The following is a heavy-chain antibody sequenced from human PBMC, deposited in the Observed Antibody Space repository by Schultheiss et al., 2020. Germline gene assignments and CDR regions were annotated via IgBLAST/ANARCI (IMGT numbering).Heavy chain of an antibody. CDR2: IYTSGST. Sequence: LRLSCTVSGGSISSGSYHWSWIRQPAGKGLEWIGRIYTSGSTNHNPSLKSRVTISVDTSKNQFSLKLSSVTAGDTAVYYCARGQGVTTLHYWGRGILVTVSS. D-gene: IGHD4-17*01. CDR1: GGSISSGSYH. V-gene: IGHV4-61*02. J-gene: IGHJ4*02. CDR3: ARGQGVTTLHY.